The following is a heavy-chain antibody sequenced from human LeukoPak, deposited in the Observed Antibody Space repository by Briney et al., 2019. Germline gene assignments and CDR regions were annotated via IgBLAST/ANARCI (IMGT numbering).Heavy chain of an antibody. D-gene: IGHD5-12*01. J-gene: IGHJ4*02. V-gene: IGHV5-51*01. CDR3: ARQITDQSSGYDSIDY. CDR2: IYPDDSDT. Sequence: GESLKISCKGSGYSFTNYWIGWVRQMPGKGLEWMGIIYPDDSDTRQSPSFQGQVTMSADKSITTAYLQWSSLKASDTAMYYCARQITDQSSGYDSIDYWGQGTLVTVSS. CDR1: GYSFTNYW.